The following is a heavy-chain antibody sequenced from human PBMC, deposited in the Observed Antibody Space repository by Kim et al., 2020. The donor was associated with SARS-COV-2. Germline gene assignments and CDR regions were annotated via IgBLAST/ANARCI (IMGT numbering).Heavy chain of an antibody. D-gene: IGHD3-10*01. V-gene: IGHV1-18*04. Sequence: ASVKVSCKASGYTFTSYGISWVRQAPGQGLEWMGWISAYNGNTNYAQKLQGRVTMTTDTSTSTAYMELRSLRSDDTAVYYCARSKFRYYGSGSYVWVNYFDSWGQGTLVTVSS. CDR2: ISAYNGNT. CDR3: ARSKFRYYGSGSYVWVNYFDS. J-gene: IGHJ4*02. CDR1: GYTFTSYG.